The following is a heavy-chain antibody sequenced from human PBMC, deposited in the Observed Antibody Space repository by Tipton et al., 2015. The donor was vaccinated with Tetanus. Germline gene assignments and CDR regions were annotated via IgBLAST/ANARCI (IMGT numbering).Heavy chain of an antibody. V-gene: IGHV1-18*01. Sequence: QLVQSGAEVKRPGASVKVSCKASGYTFTNYGINWVRQAPGQGLEWMGWDSGHNGDTNYAQKFQGRVTMTTDTSANTAYMELRSLRSDDTAVYFCARLVKQWLIPEDYWGQGTLVTVSS. CDR2: DSGHNGDT. D-gene: IGHD6-19*01. CDR1: GYTFTNYG. J-gene: IGHJ4*02. CDR3: ARLVKQWLIPEDY.